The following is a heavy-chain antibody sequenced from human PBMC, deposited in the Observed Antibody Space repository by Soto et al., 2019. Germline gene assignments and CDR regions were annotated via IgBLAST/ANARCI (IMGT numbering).Heavy chain of an antibody. Sequence: QVQLVQSGAEVKKPGSSVKVSCKASGGTFSSYAISWVRQAPGQGLEWMGGIIPIFGTANYAQKFQGRVTITADKSTSTAYMELSSLRSEDTAVYYCARTDIVVVTARINYGMDVWGQGTTVTVSS. J-gene: IGHJ6*02. V-gene: IGHV1-69*06. D-gene: IGHD2-21*02. CDR3: ARTDIVVVTARINYGMDV. CDR1: GGTFSSYA. CDR2: IIPIFGTA.